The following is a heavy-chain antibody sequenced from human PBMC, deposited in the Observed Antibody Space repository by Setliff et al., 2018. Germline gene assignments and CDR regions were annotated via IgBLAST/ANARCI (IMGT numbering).Heavy chain of an antibody. CDR3: ARSRTIAVKGGVFAV. D-gene: IGHD6-19*01. V-gene: IGHV4-31*03. CDR1: GASISSDAYY. Sequence: SETLSLTCIVSGASISSDAYYWSWIRQHPGKGLEWIGYIYYSGSTYYNPSLQSRLTISLDPSKNQFSLELSSVTAADTAVYYCARSRTIAVKGGVFAVWGRGTLVTVSS. CDR2: IYYSGST. J-gene: IGHJ2*01.